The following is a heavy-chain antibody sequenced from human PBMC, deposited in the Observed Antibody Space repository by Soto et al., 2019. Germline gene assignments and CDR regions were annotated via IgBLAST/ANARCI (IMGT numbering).Heavy chain of an antibody. J-gene: IGHJ5*02. CDR1: GGSISSYY. D-gene: IGHD2-15*01. V-gene: IGHV4-59*01. Sequence: SETLSLSCTVSGGSISSYYWSWIRQPPGKGLEWIGYIYYSGSTNYNPSLKSRVTISVDTSKNQFSLKLSSVTAADTAVYYCARDQGCSGGSCYSTWFDPWGQATLVTVSS. CDR2: IYYSGST. CDR3: ARDQGCSGGSCYSTWFDP.